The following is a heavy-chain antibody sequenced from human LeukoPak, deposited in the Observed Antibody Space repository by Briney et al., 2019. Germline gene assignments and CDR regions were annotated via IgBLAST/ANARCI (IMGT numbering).Heavy chain of an antibody. Sequence: ASVKVSCKVSGYTLTELSMHWVRQAPGKGLERMGGFDPEDGETIYAQKFQGRVTMTEDTSTDTAYMELSSLRSEDTAVYYCATSKRFLEWLSLDYWGQGTLVTVSS. J-gene: IGHJ4*02. V-gene: IGHV1-24*01. CDR1: GYTLTELS. CDR3: ATSKRFLEWLSLDY. D-gene: IGHD3-3*01. CDR2: FDPEDGET.